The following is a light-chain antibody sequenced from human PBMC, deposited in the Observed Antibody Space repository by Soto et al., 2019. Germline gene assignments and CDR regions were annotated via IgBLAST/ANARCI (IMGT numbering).Light chain of an antibody. Sequence: QSALTQPPSASGSPGQSVTISGTGTSSDVADYNYVSWYQQYPGKAPKLMIYEVSKRPSGVPDRFSGSKSGNTASLTVSGLQAEDEADYYCSSYAGSNNWVFGGGTKVTVL. V-gene: IGLV2-8*01. J-gene: IGLJ3*02. CDR3: SSYAGSNNWV. CDR1: SSDVADYNY. CDR2: EVS.